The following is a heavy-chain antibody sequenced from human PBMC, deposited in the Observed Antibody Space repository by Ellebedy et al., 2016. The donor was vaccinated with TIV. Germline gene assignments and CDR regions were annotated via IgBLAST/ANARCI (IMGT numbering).Heavy chain of an antibody. V-gene: IGHV4-30-4*01. CDR3: ARGDTGRWFDP. CDR1: GGSISSGDYY. Sequence: SETLSLXCTVSGGSISSGDYYWSWIRQPPGKGLEWIGYIYYSGSTYYNPSLMSRVTISVDTSKNQFSLKLSSVTAADTAVYYCARGDTGRWFDPWGQGTLVTVSS. D-gene: IGHD3-10*01. J-gene: IGHJ5*02. CDR2: IYYSGST.